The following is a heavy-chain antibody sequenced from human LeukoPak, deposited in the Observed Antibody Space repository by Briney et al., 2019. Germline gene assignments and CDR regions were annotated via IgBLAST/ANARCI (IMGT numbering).Heavy chain of an antibody. Sequence: APVKVSCKASGYTFISYGITWVRQAPGQGLEWMGWINTYKGNTNYAQNVQGRVTMTTDTSTSTAYMELRSLRSDDTAVYYCANHYDSSGRPRGGFDYWGQGTLVTVSS. J-gene: IGHJ4*02. D-gene: IGHD3-22*01. CDR1: GYTFISYG. CDR2: INTYKGNT. V-gene: IGHV1-18*01. CDR3: ANHYDSSGRPRGGFDY.